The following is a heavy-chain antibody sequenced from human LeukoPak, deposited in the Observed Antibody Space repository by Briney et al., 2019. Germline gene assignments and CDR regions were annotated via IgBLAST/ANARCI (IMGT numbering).Heavy chain of an antibody. CDR2: IHSGGTT. CDR1: GFTVSNKY. Sequence: PGGSLRLSCAASGFTVSNKYMNWVRQAPGKGLEWVSVIHSGGTTDYADSVKGRFTISRDDSKNTLYLQMNSLRAEDTAVYYCARDRGAVALDAFDVWRQGTMVTVSS. V-gene: IGHV3-53*01. D-gene: IGHD6-19*01. J-gene: IGHJ3*01. CDR3: ARDRGAVALDAFDV.